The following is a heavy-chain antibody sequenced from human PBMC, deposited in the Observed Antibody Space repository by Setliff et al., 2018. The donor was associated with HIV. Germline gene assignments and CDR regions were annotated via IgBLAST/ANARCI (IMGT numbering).Heavy chain of an antibody. V-gene: IGHV1-18*01. CDR2: ITGYNGNT. D-gene: IGHD1-26*01. Sequence: GESLKISCKASGYIFTNYGISWVRQAPGQGLEWMGWITGYNGNTNYAEKFQGRVTMTIDTSTSTAYLELSSLRSDDTAVYYCASHPAWESGIWGQGTMVTVSS. CDR3: ASHPAWESGI. CDR1: GYIFTNYG. J-gene: IGHJ3*02.